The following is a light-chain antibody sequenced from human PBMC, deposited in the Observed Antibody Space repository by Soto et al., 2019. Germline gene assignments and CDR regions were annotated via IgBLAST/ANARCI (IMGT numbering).Light chain of an antibody. Sequence: ETVMTQSPGSLSVSPGERATLSCRASQSIGSNLAWYQHKPGQAPRLLISGASNRATGIPGRFSGSGSGTEFTITISSLPSEDVAVYYCQHCNKWSSFGQGTRVEIK. CDR2: GAS. CDR1: QSIGSN. CDR3: QHCNKWSS. J-gene: IGKJ5*01. V-gene: IGKV3-15*01.